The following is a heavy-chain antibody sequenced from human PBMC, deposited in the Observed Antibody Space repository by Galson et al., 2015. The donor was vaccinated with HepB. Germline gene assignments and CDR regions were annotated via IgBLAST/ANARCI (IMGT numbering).Heavy chain of an antibody. CDR2: ISSSSSYI. D-gene: IGHD3-10*01. V-gene: IGHV3-21*01. Sequence: SLRLSCAASGFTFSRYTMNWVRQAPGKGLEWVSSISSSSSYIYYADSVKGRFTISRDNAKNTLYLQMNSLRADDTAAYYCARDYYGSGSYTGFDYWGQGTLVTVSS. J-gene: IGHJ4*02. CDR1: GFTFSRYT. CDR3: ARDYYGSGSYTGFDY.